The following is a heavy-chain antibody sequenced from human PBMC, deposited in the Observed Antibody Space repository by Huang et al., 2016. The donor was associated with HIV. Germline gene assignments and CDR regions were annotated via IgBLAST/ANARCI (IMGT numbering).Heavy chain of an antibody. CDR3: ARLIGSPSFYYGLDV. J-gene: IGHJ6*02. V-gene: IGHV5-51*01. D-gene: IGHD3-10*01. CDR2: IYPGGSDT. CDR1: GYRFRSNW. Sequence: EVQLVQSGAEVKKPGESLKISCTGSGYRFRSNWIGWVRQMPGKALEGMGIIYPGGSDTRYSPSFPGHVTISADKSINTAYLQWSSLKASDTAMYYCARLIGSPSFYYGLDVWGQGTTVTVSS.